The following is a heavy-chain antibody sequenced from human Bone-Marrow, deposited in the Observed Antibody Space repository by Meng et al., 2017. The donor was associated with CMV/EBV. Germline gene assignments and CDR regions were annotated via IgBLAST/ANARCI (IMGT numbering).Heavy chain of an antibody. CDR2: INQDENQK. V-gene: IGHV3-7*04. Sequence: GESLKISCAASGFTFSSHWMTWVRQAPGKGLEWVANINQDENQKNYVDSVKGRFTISRDNAKNSLFLQMNRLGAEDTAVYYCARVAAAGRGMDVWGQGPMVTVSS. CDR1: GFTFSSHW. J-gene: IGHJ6*02. D-gene: IGHD6-13*01. CDR3: ARVAAAGRGMDV.